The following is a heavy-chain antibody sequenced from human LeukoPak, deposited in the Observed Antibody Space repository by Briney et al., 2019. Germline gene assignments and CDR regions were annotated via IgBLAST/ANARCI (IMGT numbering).Heavy chain of an antibody. CDR1: GFTFSNYG. J-gene: IGHJ6*02. V-gene: IGHV3-23*01. D-gene: IGHD6-25*01. CDR3: ARDLSGAMDV. CDR2: ISDGGGNT. Sequence: GGSLRLSCAASGFTFSNYGMTWVRQAPGKGLEWVSSISDGGGNTYYADSVRGRFTISRDNSKSTLYLHMNSLRAEDTALYYCARDLSGAMDVWGQGTTVTVSS.